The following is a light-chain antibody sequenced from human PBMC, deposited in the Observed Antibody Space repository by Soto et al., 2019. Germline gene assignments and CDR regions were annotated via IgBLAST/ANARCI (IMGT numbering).Light chain of an antibody. V-gene: IGKV3-15*01. J-gene: IGKJ2*01. CDR1: QSVGSN. Sequence: EIVMTQSPATLSVSPGERASLSCRASQSVGSNLAWYQQTAGQAPRLLIYGASTRATSIPARFSGSGSGTNFTLSISSLQSEDFAVYSCQQYTNWPYTFGQGTKLEIK. CDR2: GAS. CDR3: QQYTNWPYT.